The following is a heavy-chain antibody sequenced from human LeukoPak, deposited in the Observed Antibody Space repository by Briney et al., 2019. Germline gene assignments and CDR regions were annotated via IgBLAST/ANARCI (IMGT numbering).Heavy chain of an antibody. D-gene: IGHD5-18*01. Sequence: GGSRRLSCAASGFTFSSYSMNWVRQAPGKGLEWVSSISSSSSYIYYADSVKGRFTISRDNAKNSLYLQMNSLRAEDTAVYYCARFGDQIYSYLDYWGQGTLVTVSS. V-gene: IGHV3-21*01. CDR2: ISSSSSYI. CDR3: ARFGDQIYSYLDY. J-gene: IGHJ4*02. CDR1: GFTFSSYS.